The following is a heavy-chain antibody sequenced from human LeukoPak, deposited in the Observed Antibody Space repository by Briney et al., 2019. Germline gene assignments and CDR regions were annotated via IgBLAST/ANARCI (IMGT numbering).Heavy chain of an antibody. CDR1: GFSFRSYS. V-gene: IGHV3-21*01. CDR3: ARAGPPAFDP. CDR2: ITSSSNYI. J-gene: IGHJ5*02. Sequence: GGSLRLSCAASGFSFRSYSMNWVRQAPGKGLEWVSSITSSSNYIYYSDSVKGRFTISRDNAKNSLYLQMNSLRAEDTAVYYCARAGPPAFDPWGQGTLVTVSS.